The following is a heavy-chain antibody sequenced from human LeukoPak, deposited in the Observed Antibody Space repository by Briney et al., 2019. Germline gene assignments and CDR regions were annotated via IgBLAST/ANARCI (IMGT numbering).Heavy chain of an antibody. CDR1: GFTVSSNS. V-gene: IGHV3-53*01. Sequence: PGGSLRLSCTASGFTVSSNSMSWVRQAPGKGLEWVSVIYSGDSTFYADSMKGRFTISRDDSKNTLYLQMNSLRAEDTAVYYCARVFYSSSWYFDYWGQGTLVTVSS. CDR2: IYSGDST. D-gene: IGHD6-13*01. CDR3: ARVFYSSSWYFDY. J-gene: IGHJ4*02.